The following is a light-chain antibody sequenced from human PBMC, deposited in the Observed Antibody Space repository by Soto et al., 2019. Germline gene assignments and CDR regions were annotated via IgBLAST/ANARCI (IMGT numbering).Light chain of an antibody. Sequence: EIVMTQSPATLSVSPGDRATLSCRASQSISNNFAWFQQKPGQAPRLLIYGASSRATGIPDRFSGSGSGTDFTLTISRLEPEDFAVYYCQQYGSSPLTFGGGTKVDIK. J-gene: IGKJ4*01. CDR3: QQYGSSPLT. CDR1: QSISNN. V-gene: IGKV3-20*01. CDR2: GAS.